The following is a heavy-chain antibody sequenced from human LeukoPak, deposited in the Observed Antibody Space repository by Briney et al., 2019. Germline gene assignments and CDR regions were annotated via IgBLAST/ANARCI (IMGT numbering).Heavy chain of an antibody. D-gene: IGHD3-16*02. J-gene: IGHJ4*02. V-gene: IGHV1-3*01. CDR1: GYTFTSYA. Sequence: EASVKVSCKASGYTFTSYAMHWVRQAPGQRLECMGWINAGNGNTKYSQKFQGRVTITRDTSASTAYMELSSLRSEDTAVYYCARAPYGYVWGSYRSNYFDYWGQGTLVTVSS. CDR2: INAGNGNT. CDR3: ARAPYGYVWGSYRSNYFDY.